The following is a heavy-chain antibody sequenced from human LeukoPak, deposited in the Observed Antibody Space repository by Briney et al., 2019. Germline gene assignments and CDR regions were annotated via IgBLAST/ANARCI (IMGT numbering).Heavy chain of an antibody. CDR3: ATPGVHYDPSGYYPFQH. V-gene: IGHV1-8*01. Sequence: VSVKVSYKASAYTFTSYDFNCVRQATGQGLEWMGWMNPNSGNTGSAQKFQGRVTTTRDTATSTAYMELSSLSSEDTAVYYCATPGVHYDPSGYYPFQHWGQGTLVTVSS. D-gene: IGHD3-22*01. J-gene: IGHJ1*01. CDR1: AYTFTSYD. CDR2: MNPNSGNT.